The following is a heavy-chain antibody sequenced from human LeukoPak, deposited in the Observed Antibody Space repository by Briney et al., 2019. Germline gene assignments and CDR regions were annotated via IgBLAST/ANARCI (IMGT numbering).Heavy chain of an antibody. J-gene: IGHJ4*02. CDR2: MTGSGGET. V-gene: IGHV3-23*01. Sequence: GVLRLSCAASGFTFANFAMGWVRQAPAKGLEWVSTMTGSGGETWYADSVKGRFTVSRDMSENTLYLQMNSLRADDTAVYYCAARPPIIVAGPFDYWGQGTLVTVSS. D-gene: IGHD5-12*01. CDR3: AARPPIIVAGPFDY. CDR1: GFTFANFA.